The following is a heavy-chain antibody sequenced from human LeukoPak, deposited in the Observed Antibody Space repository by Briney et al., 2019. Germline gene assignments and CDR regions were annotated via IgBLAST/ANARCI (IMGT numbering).Heavy chain of an antibody. Sequence: PSETLSLTCAASGGSISSGGYSWSWIRQPPGKGLEWIGYIYHSGSTYYNPSLKSRVTISVDRSKNQFSLRLTSVTAADTAVYYCAREGYYDSSGYNWFDPWGQGTLVTVSS. J-gene: IGHJ5*02. D-gene: IGHD3-22*01. CDR3: AREGYYDSSGYNWFDP. CDR1: GGSISSGGYS. V-gene: IGHV4-30-2*01. CDR2: IYHSGST.